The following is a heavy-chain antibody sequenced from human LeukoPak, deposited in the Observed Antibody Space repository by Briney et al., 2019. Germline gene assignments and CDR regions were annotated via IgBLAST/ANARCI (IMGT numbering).Heavy chain of an antibody. CDR2: IYSGGST. Sequence: GGSLRLSCAASGFTFSSNYMSWVRQAPGKGLEWVSVIYSGGSTYYADSVKGRFTISRDNSKNTLYQQMNSLRDEDTAVYYCAREFYCTNGVCYLLYYYGMDVWGQGTTVTVSS. J-gene: IGHJ6*02. CDR1: GFTFSSNY. D-gene: IGHD2-8*01. CDR3: AREFYCTNGVCYLLYYYGMDV. V-gene: IGHV3-53*01.